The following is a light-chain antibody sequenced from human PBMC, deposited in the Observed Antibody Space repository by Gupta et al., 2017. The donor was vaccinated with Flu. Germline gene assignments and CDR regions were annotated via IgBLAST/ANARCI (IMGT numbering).Light chain of an antibody. J-gene: IGKJ4*01. CDR3: QQRSNWPLT. CDR2: DVS. CDR1: QSVSSY. V-gene: IGKV3-11*01. Sequence: PATLPLFPGERATLCSRASQSVSSYLAWYQQKPGQAPRLLIYDVSNRATGIPARFSGSGSGTDFTLTISSLEPEDFAVYYCQQRSNWPLTFGGGTKVEIK.